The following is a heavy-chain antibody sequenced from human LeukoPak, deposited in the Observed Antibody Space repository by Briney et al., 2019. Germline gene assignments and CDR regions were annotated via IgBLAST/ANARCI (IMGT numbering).Heavy chain of an antibody. J-gene: IGHJ5*02. CDR1: GGSLSGYY. V-gene: IGHV4-34*01. CDR2: INHSGST. D-gene: IGHD6-13*01. Sequence: SETLSLTCAVYGGSLSGYYWSWIRPPPGKGLEWIGEINHSGSTNYNPSLKSRVTISVDTSKNQFSLKLSSVTAADTAVYYCARGVRYSSSWYEVWFDPWGQGTLVTVSS. CDR3: ARGVRYSSSWYEVWFDP.